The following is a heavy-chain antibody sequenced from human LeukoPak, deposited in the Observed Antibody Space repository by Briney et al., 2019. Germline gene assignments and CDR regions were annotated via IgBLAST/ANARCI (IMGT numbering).Heavy chain of an antibody. CDR2: ISRSGSHT. V-gene: IGHV3-11*06. J-gene: IGHJ4*02. D-gene: IGHD6-13*01. CDR3: ARVGSTAEAGTPDY. CDR1: GFTFSDYY. Sequence: GGALRLSCAASGFTFSDYYMSWIRQAPGKGLEWLSYISRSGSHTPYADSVKGRFTVSRDNAKNSLSLELNSLRVDDTAIYYCARVGSTAEAGTPDYWGQGTLVTVPS.